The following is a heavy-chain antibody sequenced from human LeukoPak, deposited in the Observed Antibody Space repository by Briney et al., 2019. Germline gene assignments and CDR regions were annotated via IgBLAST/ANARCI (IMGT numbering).Heavy chain of an antibody. Sequence: GASVKVSCKASGYTFTYCSLHWLQQAPGQGLGWMGWMNPNSGNTGYAQKFQGRVTITADKSTSTAYMELSSLRSEDTAVYYCARGSYYYDSSGYYSLDDYWGQGTLVTVSS. CDR2: MNPNSGNT. CDR1: GYTFTYCS. D-gene: IGHD3-22*01. V-gene: IGHV1-8*03. J-gene: IGHJ4*02. CDR3: ARGSYYYDSSGYYSLDDY.